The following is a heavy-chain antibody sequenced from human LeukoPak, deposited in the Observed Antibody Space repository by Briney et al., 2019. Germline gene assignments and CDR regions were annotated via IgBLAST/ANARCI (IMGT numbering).Heavy chain of an antibody. CDR2: ISGSGGST. CDR1: GFTFSSYA. J-gene: IGHJ5*02. CDR3: WKVVLGSYGALASWFEP. Sequence: GGSLRLSCEASGFTFSSYAISWVRQAPGKGLEWVSTISGSGGSTYYADSVKGRVTISRDTSQNTRFLQMTRLTAEGTAVYFSWKVVLGSYGALASWFEPWGQRTLVTVSS. V-gene: IGHV3-23*01. D-gene: IGHD3-16*01.